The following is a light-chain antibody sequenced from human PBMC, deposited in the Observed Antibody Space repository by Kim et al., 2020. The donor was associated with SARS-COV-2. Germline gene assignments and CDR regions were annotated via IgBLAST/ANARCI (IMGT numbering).Light chain of an antibody. Sequence: STGERATLSCRASQTIQSRFLAWYQHKTGQPPRLLIYGASYRAAGVPDRISGSGSETYFTLTITGLEPDDIAVYYCQQYGDSQYTFGQGTKVEI. CDR2: GAS. CDR1: QTIQSRF. V-gene: IGKV3-20*01. J-gene: IGKJ2*01. CDR3: QQYGDSQYT.